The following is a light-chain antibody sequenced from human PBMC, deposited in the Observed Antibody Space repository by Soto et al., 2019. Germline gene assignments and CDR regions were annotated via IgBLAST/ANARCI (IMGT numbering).Light chain of an antibody. V-gene: IGKV3-20*01. CDR3: LQYCPSGT. CDR1: QSVSNNY. CDR2: GAS. J-gene: IGKJ3*01. Sequence: RAPVPCRASQSVSNNYSAWYQKKTGNXPXXLIYGASNRATGTTDRFTGSGYGTDLTLNSLRLEHEDCGVYYCLQYCPSGTFGDVTNVDI.